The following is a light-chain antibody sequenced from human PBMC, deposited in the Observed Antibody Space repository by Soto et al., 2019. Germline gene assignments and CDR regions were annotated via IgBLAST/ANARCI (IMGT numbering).Light chain of an antibody. CDR2: WAS. J-gene: IGKJ2*01. V-gene: IGKV4-1*01. CDR3: QQYYSTPYT. Sequence: DIVMTQSPDSLAVSLGERATINCKSSQSVLYSSNNRNQLTWYQQKPGQPPKLLIYWASTRESGVPDRFSGSGSGTDFTLTISSLQAEDVAVYFCQQYYSTPYTFGQGTKVEIK. CDR1: QSVLYSSNNRNQ.